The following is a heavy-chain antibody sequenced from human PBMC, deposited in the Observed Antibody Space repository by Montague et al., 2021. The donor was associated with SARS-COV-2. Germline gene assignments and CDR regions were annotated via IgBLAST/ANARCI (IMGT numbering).Heavy chain of an antibody. CDR3: AKGGMGGGYFDY. CDR2: ISWNSGSI. CDR1: GFTFDDYA. J-gene: IGHJ4*02. D-gene: IGHD3-16*01. Sequence: SRRLSFSASGFTFDDYAMHWVRQAPGKGLEWVSCISWNSGSIGYADSVKGRFTISRDNAKNSLYLQMNSLRAEDTALYYCAKGGMGGGYFDYWGQGTLVTVSS. V-gene: IGHV3-9*01.